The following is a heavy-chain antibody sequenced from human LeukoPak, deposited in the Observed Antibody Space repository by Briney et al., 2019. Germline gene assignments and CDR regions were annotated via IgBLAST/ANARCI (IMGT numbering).Heavy chain of an antibody. V-gene: IGHV1-18*01. CDR2: ISAYNGNT. J-gene: IGHJ4*02. D-gene: IGHD3-9*01. CDR3: ARDFHHAYYDILTGYYNPFDY. CDR1: GYTFTSYG. Sequence: ASVKVSFKASGYTFTSYGISWVRQAPGQGLEWMGWISAYNGNTNYAQKLQGRVTMTTDTSTSTAYMELRSLRSDDTAVYYCARDFHHAYYDILTGYYNPFDYWGQGTLVTVSS.